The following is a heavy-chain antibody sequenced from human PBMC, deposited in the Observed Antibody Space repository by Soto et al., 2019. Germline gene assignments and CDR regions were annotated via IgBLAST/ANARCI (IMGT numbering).Heavy chain of an antibody. V-gene: IGHV3-7*01. CDR2: MDQDGSET. CDR3: VCGGNFFIY. J-gene: IGHJ4*02. CDR1: GLPFGTSW. D-gene: IGHD3-16*01. Sequence: EVQLVESGGGLVQPGGPLSLSCEASGLPFGTSWMPWVRRPPGKGLEWVANMDQDGSETYYVDSVRGRFTVSRDNAKNSLYLQMNSLRVEDTAVYYCVCGGNFFIYWGQGTLVTVSP.